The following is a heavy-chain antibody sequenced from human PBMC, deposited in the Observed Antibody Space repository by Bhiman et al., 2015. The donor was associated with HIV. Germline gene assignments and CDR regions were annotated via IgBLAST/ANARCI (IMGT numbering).Heavy chain of an antibody. Sequence: EVQLVESGGGLVPPGGSLRLSCAASGFTFSSYSMNWIRQAPGKGLEWVSSISSSSSYIYYADSVKGRFTISRDNAKKSLYLQMNSLRAEDTAVYYCARDATVTQMVRGVPRWFDPWGQGTLVTVSS. V-gene: IGHV3-21*03. CDR3: ARDATVTQMVRGVPRWFDP. CDR2: ISSSSSYI. D-gene: IGHD3-10*01. J-gene: IGHJ5*02. CDR1: GFTFSSYS.